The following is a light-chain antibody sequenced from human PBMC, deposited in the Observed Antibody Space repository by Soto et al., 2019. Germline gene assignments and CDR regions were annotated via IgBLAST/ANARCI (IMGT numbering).Light chain of an antibody. CDR2: GAS. V-gene: IGKV3-20*01. CDR1: QSITSST. J-gene: IGKJ1*01. Sequence: EIVLTHSPGTLSLSPEEKATLSCRASQSITSSTLAWYQHKPGQAPSLLIYGASSRATGIPDRFSGSGSGTDFTLTISRLEPEDFAVYYCQQYGTSPRTFGQGTKVDIK. CDR3: QQYGTSPRT.